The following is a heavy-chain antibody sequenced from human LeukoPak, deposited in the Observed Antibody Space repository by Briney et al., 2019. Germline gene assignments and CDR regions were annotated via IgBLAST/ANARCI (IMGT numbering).Heavy chain of an antibody. Sequence: GGSLRLSCAASGFTFSSYSMNWVRQAPGKGLEWVSSISSSSSYIYYADSVKGRFTIPRDNAKNSLYLQMNSLRAEDTAVYYCASPGIAAAGTGDYWGQGTLVTVSS. D-gene: IGHD6-13*01. CDR3: ASPGIAAAGTGDY. J-gene: IGHJ4*02. V-gene: IGHV3-21*01. CDR2: ISSSSSYI. CDR1: GFTFSSYS.